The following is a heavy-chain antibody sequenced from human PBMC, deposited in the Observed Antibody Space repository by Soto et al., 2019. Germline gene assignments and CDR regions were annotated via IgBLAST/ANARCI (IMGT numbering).Heavy chain of an antibody. V-gene: IGHV4-59*12. CDR1: SVSISSYY. D-gene: IGHD3-3*01. CDR3: ASITIFGVVEGMDV. Sequence: PSETLSLTCTVSSVSISSYYCSWIRQPPGKGLEWIGYIYHSGSTYYNPSLKSRVTISVDRSKNQFSLKLSSVTAADTAVYYCASITIFGVVEGMDVWGQGTTVTVSS. CDR2: IYHSGST. J-gene: IGHJ6*02.